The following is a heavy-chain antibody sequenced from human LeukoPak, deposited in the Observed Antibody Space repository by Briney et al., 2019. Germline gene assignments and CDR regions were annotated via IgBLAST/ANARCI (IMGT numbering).Heavy chain of an antibody. CDR3: ARGLVGIAAEEY. D-gene: IGHD6-25*01. Sequence: ASVKVSCKASGYTFTGYYMHWVRQAPGQGLEWMGWISAYNGNTNYAQKLQGRVTMTTDTSTSTAYMELRSLRSDDTAVYYCARGLVGIAAEEYWGQGTLVTVSS. V-gene: IGHV1-18*04. J-gene: IGHJ4*02. CDR2: ISAYNGNT. CDR1: GYTFTGYY.